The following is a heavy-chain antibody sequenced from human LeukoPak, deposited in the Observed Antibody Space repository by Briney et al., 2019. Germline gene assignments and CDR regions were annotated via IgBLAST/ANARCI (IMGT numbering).Heavy chain of an antibody. CDR2: ISGNNDNT. J-gene: IGHJ4*02. CDR3: ARDGTSTGDY. V-gene: IGHV1-18*01. CDR1: GYTFTNFG. Sequence: ASVKVSCKASGYTFTNFGISWVRQAPGQGLEWMGWISGNNDNTNYAQKFQGRVTMTTDTSTSTAYMELKSLRADDTAVYYCARDGTSTGDYWGQGTLVTVSS. D-gene: IGHD2-2*01.